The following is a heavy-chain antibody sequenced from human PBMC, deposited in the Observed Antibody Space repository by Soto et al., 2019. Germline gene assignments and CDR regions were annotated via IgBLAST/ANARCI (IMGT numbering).Heavy chain of an antibody. Sequence: GESLKISCAASGFTVSSNYMSWVRQAPGKGLEWVSVIYSGGSTYYADSVKGRFTISRDNSKNTLYLQMNSLRAEDTAVYYCARDLTQTDAFDIWGQGTMVTVSS. CDR1: GFTVSSNY. V-gene: IGHV3-53*01. J-gene: IGHJ3*02. CDR2: IYSGGST. CDR3: ARDLTQTDAFDI.